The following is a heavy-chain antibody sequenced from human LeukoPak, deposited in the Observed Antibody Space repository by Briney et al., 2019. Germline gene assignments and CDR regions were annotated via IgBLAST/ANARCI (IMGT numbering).Heavy chain of an antibody. CDR2: IYHSGST. CDR1: GGSISSGGYY. V-gene: IGHV4-30-2*01. J-gene: IGHJ4*02. Sequence: PSQTLSLTCAVSGGSISSGGYYWSWIRQPPGKGLEWIGYIYHSGSTYYNPSLKSRVTISVDRSKNQFSLKLSSVTAADTAVYYCARTIQLWSDSYFDYWGQGTLVTVSS. CDR3: ARTIQLWSDSYFDY. D-gene: IGHD5-18*01.